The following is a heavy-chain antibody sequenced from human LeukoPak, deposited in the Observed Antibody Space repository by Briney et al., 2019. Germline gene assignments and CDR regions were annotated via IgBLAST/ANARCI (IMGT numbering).Heavy chain of an antibody. Sequence: ASVKVSCKASGGTFSSYAISWVRQAPGQGLEWMGGIIPIFGTANYAQKFQGRVTITTDESTSTAYMELSSLRSEDTAVYYCARASREGYYYDSSGYYSFDYWGQGTLVTVSS. CDR2: IIPIFGTA. J-gene: IGHJ4*02. CDR1: GGTFSSYA. V-gene: IGHV1-69*05. CDR3: ARASREGYYYDSSGYYSFDY. D-gene: IGHD3-22*01.